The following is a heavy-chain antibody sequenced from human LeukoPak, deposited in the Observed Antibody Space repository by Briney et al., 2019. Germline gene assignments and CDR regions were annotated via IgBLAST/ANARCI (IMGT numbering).Heavy chain of an antibody. CDR3: ASWGEGALDN. CDR2: ISSSSSTI. CDR1: GFTFSSYS. J-gene: IGHJ4*02. Sequence: GGSLRLSCAASGFTFSSYSMNWVRQAPGKGLEWVSYISSSSSTIYYADSVKGRFTISRDNAKKSLYLQMNSLRVEDTGVYYCASWGEGALDNWGQGTLVTVSS. D-gene: IGHD1-26*01. V-gene: IGHV3-48*01.